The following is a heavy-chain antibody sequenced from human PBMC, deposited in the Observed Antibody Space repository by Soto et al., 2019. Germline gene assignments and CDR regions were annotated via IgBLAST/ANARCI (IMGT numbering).Heavy chain of an antibody. Sequence: GGSLRLSCAASGFTFSSYWMSWVRQAPGKGLEWVANIKQDGSEKYYVDSVKGRFTISRDNAKNSLYLQMNSLRAEDTAVYYCARELTGDPPDAFDIWGQGTMVTVSS. CDR3: ARELTGDPPDAFDI. V-gene: IGHV3-7*03. D-gene: IGHD7-27*01. J-gene: IGHJ3*02. CDR1: GFTFSSYW. CDR2: IKQDGSEK.